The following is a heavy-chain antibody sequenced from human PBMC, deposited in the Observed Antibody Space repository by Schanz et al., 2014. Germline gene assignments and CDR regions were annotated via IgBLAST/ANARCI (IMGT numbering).Heavy chain of an antibody. CDR2: ISYDGNNK. Sequence: QVQLVESGGGVVQPGRSLRLSCATSGFTFSSYGMHWVRQAPGKGLEWVALISYDGNNKYYADSVKGQFTISRDNSKNTLYLQMNSLRAEDTAVYYCASLYDREYFDYWGQGTLVTVSS. CDR3: ASLYDREYFDY. D-gene: IGHD2-8*01. CDR1: GFTFSSYG. J-gene: IGHJ4*02. V-gene: IGHV3-30*19.